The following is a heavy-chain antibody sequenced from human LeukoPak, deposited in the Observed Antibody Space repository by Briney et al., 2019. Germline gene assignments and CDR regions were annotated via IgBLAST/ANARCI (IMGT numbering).Heavy chain of an antibody. CDR3: ASQGRAWGSHFLDY. CDR2: INSDGSST. D-gene: IGHD3-16*01. J-gene: IGHJ4*02. Sequence: PGGSLRLSCAASGFTFSSYWMHWVRQAPGKGLVWVSRINSDGSSTSYADSVKGRFTISRDNAKNTLYLQMNSLRAEDTAVYYCASQGRAWGSHFLDYWGQGTLVTVSS. CDR1: GFTFSSYW. V-gene: IGHV3-74*01.